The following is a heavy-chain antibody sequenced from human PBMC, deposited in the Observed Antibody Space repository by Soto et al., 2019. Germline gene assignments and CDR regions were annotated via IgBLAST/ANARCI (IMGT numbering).Heavy chain of an antibody. Sequence: QVQLQESGPGLVKPSETLSLTCTVSGGSVSSGSYYWSWIRQPPGKGLEWIGYIYYSGSTNYNPFLKSRVTISVDTSKNQFSLKLSSVTAADTAVCYCARVVVAATNQFDPWGQGTLVTVSS. V-gene: IGHV4-61*01. CDR1: GGSVSSGSYY. J-gene: IGHJ5*02. CDR2: IYYSGST. CDR3: ARVVVAATNQFDP. D-gene: IGHD2-15*01.